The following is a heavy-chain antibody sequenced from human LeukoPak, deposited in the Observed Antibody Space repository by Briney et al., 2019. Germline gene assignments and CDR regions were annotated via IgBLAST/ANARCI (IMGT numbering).Heavy chain of an antibody. CDR3: AKFETYGDYVPDY. D-gene: IGHD4-17*01. V-gene: IGHV3-23*01. Sequence: GGTLRLSCAASGFTFSSHGMNWVRQAPGKGLEWVSGISPSGDILYYADSVKGQFTISRDNSKNTLYLQMNSLRAEDTAVYYCAKFETYGDYVPDYWGQGTLVTVSS. CDR2: ISPSGDIL. J-gene: IGHJ4*02. CDR1: GFTFSSHG.